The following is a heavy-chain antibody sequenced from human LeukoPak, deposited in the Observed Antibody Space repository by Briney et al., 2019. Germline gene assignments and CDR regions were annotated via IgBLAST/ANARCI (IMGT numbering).Heavy chain of an antibody. J-gene: IGHJ3*02. V-gene: IGHV4-39*07. D-gene: IGHD5-12*01. Sequence: SETLSLTCSVSDDSISSRSYYWGWIRQPPGKGLEWIGSLYYSGSTYYNPSLKSRVTISADTSKTHLSLKLSSVTAADTAVYYCARGSSRSGSAFDIWGQGTMVTVSS. CDR2: LYYSGST. CDR3: ARGSSRSGSAFDI. CDR1: DDSISSRSYY.